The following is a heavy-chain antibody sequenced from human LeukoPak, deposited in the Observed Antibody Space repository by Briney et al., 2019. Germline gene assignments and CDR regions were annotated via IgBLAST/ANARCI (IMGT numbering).Heavy chain of an antibody. D-gene: IGHD6-19*01. V-gene: IGHV1-2*02. CDR1: GYTFTGYY. Sequence: ASVTVSCKASGYTFTGYYMHWVRQAPGQGLEWMGWINPNSGGTNYAQKFQGRVTMTRDTSISTAYMELSRLRSDDTAVYYCAREGVAVHYYWYWGQGTLVTVSS. CDR3: AREGVAVHYYWY. CDR2: INPNSGGT. J-gene: IGHJ4*02.